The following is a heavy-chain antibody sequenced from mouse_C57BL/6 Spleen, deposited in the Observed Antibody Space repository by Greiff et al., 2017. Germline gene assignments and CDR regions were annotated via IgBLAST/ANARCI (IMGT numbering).Heavy chain of an antibody. CDR3: ARTYYDHPAWFGY. V-gene: IGHV5-17*01. Sequence: EVKVVESGGGLVKPGGSLKLSCAASGFTFSDYGMHWVRQAPAKGLEWVAYISSGSSTTYYADTVKGRFTISRDNATNTLFLQMTSLRSEDAAMVYCARTYYDHPAWFGYWGQGTLVTVSA. CDR1: GFTFSDYG. J-gene: IGHJ3*01. D-gene: IGHD2-4*01. CDR2: ISSGSSTT.